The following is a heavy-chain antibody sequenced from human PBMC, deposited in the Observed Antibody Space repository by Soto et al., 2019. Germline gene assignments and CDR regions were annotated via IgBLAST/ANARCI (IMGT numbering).Heavy chain of an antibody. V-gene: IGHV3-23*01. D-gene: IGHD3-3*01. CDR3: AKDRDHDFWSGYYTFGY. J-gene: IGHJ4*02. CDR2: ISGSGGST. CDR1: GFIFSSYA. Sequence: EVQLLESGGGLVQPGGSLRLSCAASGFIFSSYAMSWVRQAPGKGLEWVSTISGSGGSTYYADSVKGRFTISRDNSKNTLSLQMNSLRAEDTAVYYCAKDRDHDFWSGYYTFGYWGQGTLVTVSS.